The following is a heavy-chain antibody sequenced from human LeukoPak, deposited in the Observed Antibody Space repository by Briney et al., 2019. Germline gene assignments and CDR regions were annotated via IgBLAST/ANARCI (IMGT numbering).Heavy chain of an antibody. J-gene: IGHJ6*04. CDR2: ISSSSSTI. V-gene: IGHV3-48*01. Sequence: GGSLRLSCAASGFTFSSYSMNWVRQAPGKGLEWVSYISSSSSTIDYADSVKGRFTIPRDNAKNSLYLQMNSLRAEDTAVYYCAELGITMIGGVWGKGTTVTISS. CDR1: GFTFSSYS. CDR3: AELGITMIGGV. D-gene: IGHD3-10*02.